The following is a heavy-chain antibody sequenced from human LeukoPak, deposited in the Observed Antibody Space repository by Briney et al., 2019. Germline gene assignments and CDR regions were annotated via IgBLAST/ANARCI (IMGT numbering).Heavy chain of an antibody. CDR2: ISWNSGYI. Sequence: GGSLRLSCAASGFTLDNYAVHWVRQAPGKGLEWLSIISWNSGYIGYADSVKGRFTISRDNAKKSLDLQMNSLRAEDTAFYYCAKVRGTYSSGYFFDYWGQGTLVTVSS. J-gene: IGHJ4*02. V-gene: IGHV3-9*01. D-gene: IGHD6-19*01. CDR3: AKVRGTYSSGYFFDY. CDR1: GFTLDNYA.